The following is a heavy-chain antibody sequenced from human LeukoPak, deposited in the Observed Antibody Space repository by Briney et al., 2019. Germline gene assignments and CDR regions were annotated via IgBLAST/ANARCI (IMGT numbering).Heavy chain of an antibody. V-gene: IGHV4-34*01. CDR3: ARLGPGNSEVDY. Sequence: SETLSLTCAVYGGSFSGYYWSWIRQPPGKGLEWVGEINHSGSTNYNPSLKSRVTISVDTSKNQFSLKLSSVTAADTAVYYCARLGPGNSEVDYWGQGTLVTVSS. D-gene: IGHD4-23*01. J-gene: IGHJ4*02. CDR2: INHSGST. CDR1: GGSFSGYY.